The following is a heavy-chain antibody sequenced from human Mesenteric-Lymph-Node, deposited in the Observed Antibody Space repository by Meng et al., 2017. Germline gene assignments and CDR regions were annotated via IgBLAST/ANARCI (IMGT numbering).Heavy chain of an antibody. Sequence: GSLRLSCTVSGDSISSYYWTWIRQPPGKGLEWIGYIYYSGSTNYNPSLKSRVTISVDTSKNQFSLKLSSVTAADTAVYYCARTRSENTRGNYDSWGQGKLVNGAS. CDR2: IYYSGST. CDR1: GDSISSYY. V-gene: IGHV4-59*01. J-gene: IGHJ4*02. D-gene: IGHD2-2*01. CDR3: ARTRSENTRGNYDS.